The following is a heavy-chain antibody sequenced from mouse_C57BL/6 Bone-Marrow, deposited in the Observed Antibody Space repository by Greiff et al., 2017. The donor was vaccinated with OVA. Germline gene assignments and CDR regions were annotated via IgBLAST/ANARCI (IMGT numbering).Heavy chain of an antibody. CDR2: IYPRSGNT. D-gene: IGHD1-1*01. J-gene: IGHJ2*01. Sequence: VQLQQSGAELARPGASVKLSCKASGYTFTSYGISWVKQRTGQGLEWIGEIYPRSGNTYYNEKFKGKATLTADKSSSTAYMELRSLTSEDSAVYFCERSTTVVAKYYFDYWGQGTTLTVSS. CDR1: GYTFTSYG. V-gene: IGHV1-81*01. CDR3: ERSTTVVAKYYFDY.